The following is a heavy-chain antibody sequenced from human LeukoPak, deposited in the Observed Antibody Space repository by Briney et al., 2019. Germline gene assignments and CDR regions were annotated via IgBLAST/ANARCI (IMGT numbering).Heavy chain of an antibody. D-gene: IGHD5/OR15-5a*01. V-gene: IGHV3-23*01. Sequence: PGGSLRLSCAASGFTFSSYAMSWVRQAPGKGLEWVSAISGSVGSTYYADSVKGRFTISRDNSKNTLYLKMNSLRAEDTAVYYCAKNPTGVYVGWFDPWGQGTLVTVSS. CDR3: AKNPTGVYVGWFDP. J-gene: IGHJ5*02. CDR2: ISGSVGST. CDR1: GFTFSSYA.